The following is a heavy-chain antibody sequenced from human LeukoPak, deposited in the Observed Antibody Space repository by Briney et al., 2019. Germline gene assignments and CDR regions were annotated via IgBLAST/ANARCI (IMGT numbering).Heavy chain of an antibody. CDR3: ARSNGLGPCSGTSCYAKYMDV. CDR2: ISSSSSTI. CDR1: GFTFSSYS. D-gene: IGHD2-2*01. Sequence: GGSLRLSCAAPGFTFSSYSMNWVRQAPGKGLEWVSHISSSSSTIYYADSVKGRFTISRDNAKNSLYLKMNSLRAEDTAVYHCARSNGLGPCSGTSCYAKYMDVWGKGTTVTVSS. V-gene: IGHV3-48*01. J-gene: IGHJ6*03.